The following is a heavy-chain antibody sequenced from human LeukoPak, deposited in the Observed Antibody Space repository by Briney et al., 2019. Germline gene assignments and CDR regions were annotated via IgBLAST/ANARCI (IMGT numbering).Heavy chain of an antibody. CDR3: ARRDAEYQLPPYGMDV. CDR2: ISYDGSNK. D-gene: IGHD2-2*01. Sequence: PGRSLRLSCAASGFTFSSYAMHWVRQAPGKGLEWVAVISYDGSNKYYADSVKGRFTISRDNSKSTLYLQMNSLRAEDTAVYYCARRDAEYQLPPYGMDVWGKGTTVTVSS. J-gene: IGHJ6*04. V-gene: IGHV3-30*04. CDR1: GFTFSSYA.